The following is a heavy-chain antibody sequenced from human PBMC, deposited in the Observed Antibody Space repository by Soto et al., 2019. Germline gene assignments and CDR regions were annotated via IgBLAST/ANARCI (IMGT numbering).Heavy chain of an antibody. CDR3: ARSGDYYVMDV. J-gene: IGHJ6*02. Sequence: SETLSLTCTVSGGSISSSSYYWGWIRQPPGKGLEWIGSIYYSGSTYYNPSLKSRVTISVDTSKNQFSLKLSSVTAADTAVYYCARSGDYYVMDVWGQATTVTFSS. CDR1: GGSISSSSYY. V-gene: IGHV4-39*01. D-gene: IGHD2-8*02. CDR2: IYYSGST.